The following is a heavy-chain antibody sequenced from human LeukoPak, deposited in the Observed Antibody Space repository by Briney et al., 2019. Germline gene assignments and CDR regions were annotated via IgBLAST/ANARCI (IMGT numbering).Heavy chain of an antibody. V-gene: IGHV3-21*01. CDR1: GFTFSSYS. CDR3: VRAGHGIGYYSFDY. Sequence: KTGGSLRLSCAASGFTFSSYSMNWVRQAPGKGLEWVSSISSSSSYIYYADSVKGRFTISRDNAKNSLYLQMNSLRAEDTAVYYCVRAGHGIGYYSFDYWGQGALVTVSS. J-gene: IGHJ4*02. D-gene: IGHD3-3*01. CDR2: ISSSSSYI.